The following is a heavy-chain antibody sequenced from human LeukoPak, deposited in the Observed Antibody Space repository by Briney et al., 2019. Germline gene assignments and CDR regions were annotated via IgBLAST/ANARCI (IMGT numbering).Heavy chain of an antibody. CDR2: IIPILGIA. Sequence: ASVKVSCKASGGTFSSYAISWVRQAPGQGLEWMGRIIPILGIANYAQKFQGRVTMTRDTSTSTVYMELSSLRSEDTAVYYCARATGWFDPWGQGTLVTVSS. CDR1: GGTFSSYA. CDR3: ARATGWFDP. J-gene: IGHJ5*02. V-gene: IGHV1-69*04. D-gene: IGHD4-11*01.